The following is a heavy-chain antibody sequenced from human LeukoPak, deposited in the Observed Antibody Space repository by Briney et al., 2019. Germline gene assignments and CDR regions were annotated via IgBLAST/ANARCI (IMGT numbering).Heavy chain of an antibody. D-gene: IGHD6-19*01. Sequence: VESLKIPRKGSGYSFASYWIGWVRPIPEKGLEWMWIIYPGDYYTIYSPSFQCQVTISADKSISTAYLQWNSLRASDTAVYYCARQDGDGWYVFDYWGQGTLVTVSS. J-gene: IGHJ4*02. CDR3: ARQDGDGWYVFDY. CDR2: IYPGDYYT. V-gene: IGHV5-51*01. CDR1: GYSFASYW.